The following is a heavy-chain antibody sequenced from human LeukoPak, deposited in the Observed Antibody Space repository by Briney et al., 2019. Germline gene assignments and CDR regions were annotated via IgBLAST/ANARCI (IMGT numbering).Heavy chain of an antibody. CDR1: GFSFHNFA. Sequence: GGSLRLSCAASGFSFHNFAMNWVRQAPGKGLEWVATVGSSGGMTNYADSVKGRFTISRDNSNYTLYLQMSSLRVEDTAVYFCAKDLQSVYSSGWLHHYFESWGPGTLVIVSS. J-gene: IGHJ4*02. D-gene: IGHD6-19*01. CDR2: VGSSGGMT. V-gene: IGHV3-23*01. CDR3: AKDLQSVYSSGWLHHYFES.